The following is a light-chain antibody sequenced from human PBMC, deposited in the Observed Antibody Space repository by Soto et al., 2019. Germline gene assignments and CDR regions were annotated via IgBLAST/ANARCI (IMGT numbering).Light chain of an antibody. CDR2: RND. CDR3: AAWDGSLSGWV. Sequence: QSVLTQPPSASGTPGQRVTISCSGSSSNIGSNYVYWYQQLPGTAPKLLIYRNDQRPSGVPDRFSGSKSGTSASLATSGLRSEDEADYYCAAWDGSLSGWVFGGGTKLTVL. J-gene: IGLJ3*02. CDR1: SSNIGSNY. V-gene: IGLV1-47*01.